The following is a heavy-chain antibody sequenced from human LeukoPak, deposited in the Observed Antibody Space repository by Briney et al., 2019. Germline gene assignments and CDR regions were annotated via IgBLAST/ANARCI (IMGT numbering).Heavy chain of an antibody. CDR1: GFTFSSYE. V-gene: IGHV3-48*03. CDR3: AVAPLYYYYMDV. J-gene: IGHJ6*03. D-gene: IGHD5-12*01. Sequence: PGGSLRLSCAASGFTFSSYEMNWVRQAPGKGLEWVSYISSSGSTIYYADSVKGRFTISRDNAKNSLYLQMNSLRAEDTAVYYCAVAPLYYYYMDVWGKGTTVTISS. CDR2: ISSSGSTI.